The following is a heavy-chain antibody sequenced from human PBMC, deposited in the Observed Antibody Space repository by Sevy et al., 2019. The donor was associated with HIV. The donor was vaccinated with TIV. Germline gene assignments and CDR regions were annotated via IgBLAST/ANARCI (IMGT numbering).Heavy chain of an antibody. V-gene: IGHV3-21*06. CDR3: ARDKTILEGRYGMDV. CDR1: GFTFSNYN. D-gene: IGHD3-3*01. Sequence: GESLKISCAASGFTFSNYNINWVRQSPGKGLEWVSFISTSSGYIYYADSVKGRFTISRDNAKNSLYLQMYSLRAEDTAVYYCARDKTILEGRYGMDVWGQGTTVTVSS. CDR2: ISTSSGYI. J-gene: IGHJ6*02.